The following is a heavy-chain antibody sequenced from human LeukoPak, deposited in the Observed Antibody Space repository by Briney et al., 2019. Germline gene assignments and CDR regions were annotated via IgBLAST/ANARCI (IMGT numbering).Heavy chain of an antibody. Sequence: SETLSLTCAVFGGSFSGYYWNWIRQPPGRGLEWIGQINPSRNTNYNPSLKSRVTISVDTSKKQFSLKLSSVTAADTAVYYCARRYDFWSGYPPPLDYWGQGTLVTVSS. CDR3: ARRYDFWSGYPPPLDY. J-gene: IGHJ4*02. D-gene: IGHD3-3*01. CDR1: GGSFSGYY. V-gene: IGHV4-34*01. CDR2: INPSRNT.